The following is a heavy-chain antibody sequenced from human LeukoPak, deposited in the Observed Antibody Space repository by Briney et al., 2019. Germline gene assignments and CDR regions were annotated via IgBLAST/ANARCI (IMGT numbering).Heavy chain of an antibody. D-gene: IGHD5-12*01. Sequence: ASVKVSCKASGYTFVSYGVSWVRQAPGQGLEWMGWISAYNGNTNYAQNLQGRVTMTTDTSTSTAYMELKSLRSDDTAVYYCARDGSRGYGKYYFDYWGQGTLLTVSS. J-gene: IGHJ4*02. CDR1: GYTFVSYG. CDR3: ARDGSRGYGKYYFDY. V-gene: IGHV1-18*01. CDR2: ISAYNGNT.